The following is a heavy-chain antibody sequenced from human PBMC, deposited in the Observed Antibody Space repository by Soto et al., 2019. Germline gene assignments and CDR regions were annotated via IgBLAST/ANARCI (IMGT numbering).Heavy chain of an antibody. Sequence: QVQLVESGGGVVQPGRSLRLSCAASGFTFSSYGIHWVRQPPGKGLEWVAVISYDGSKEYYADSVKGRLTISRDNSRNTLYLQMNSLRAEDTAVYYCAKDSGTYYYYYGMDVWGQGTTVTVSS. D-gene: IGHD3-10*01. CDR3: AKDSGTYYYYYGMDV. CDR2: ISYDGSKE. V-gene: IGHV3-30*18. CDR1: GFTFSSYG. J-gene: IGHJ6*02.